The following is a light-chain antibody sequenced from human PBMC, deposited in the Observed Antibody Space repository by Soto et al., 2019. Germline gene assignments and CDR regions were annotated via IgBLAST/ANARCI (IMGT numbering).Light chain of an antibody. Sequence: QSALTQPASVSGSPGQSITISCAGTSSDIGAYNYVSWYQQYPGKAPKLMIHDVSNRPSGVFNRFSGSKSGNTASLTISGLQAEDEADYYCSSHTSSTLVGFGGGTKVTVL. CDR2: DVS. J-gene: IGLJ2*01. V-gene: IGLV2-14*01. CDR3: SSHTSSTLVG. CDR1: SSDIGAYNY.